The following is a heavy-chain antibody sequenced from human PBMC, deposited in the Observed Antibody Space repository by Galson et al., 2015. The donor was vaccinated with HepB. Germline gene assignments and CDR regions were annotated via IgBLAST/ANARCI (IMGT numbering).Heavy chain of an antibody. CDR2: ISSDGDSK. V-gene: IGHV3-30*18. Sequence: SLRLSCAASGFSFSDHGMHWVRHVAGKGLEWLTVISSDGDSKRYERSLMGRFTISRDNSKNTLFLEMSSLGPKDTAVYYCAKGCRPGTTCYINEAWGQGPPVTVSA. CDR3: AKGCRPGTTCYINEA. D-gene: IGHD1-14*01. CDR1: GFSFSDHG. J-gene: IGHJ5*02.